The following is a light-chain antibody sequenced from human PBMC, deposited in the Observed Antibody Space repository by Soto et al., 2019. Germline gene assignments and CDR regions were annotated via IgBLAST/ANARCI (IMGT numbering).Light chain of an antibody. CDR2: GAS. Sequence: DIVLTQSPGTLSLSPGERATLSCRASQTVSSNNLAWYQQKRGQAPRLLIYGASSRAAAVPDRFSGSGSGTDFTLIISRLAPEDFAVYYCQQYGSSPFTFGPGTAVDIK. CDR3: QQYGSSPFT. CDR1: QTVSSNN. V-gene: IGKV3-20*01. J-gene: IGKJ3*01.